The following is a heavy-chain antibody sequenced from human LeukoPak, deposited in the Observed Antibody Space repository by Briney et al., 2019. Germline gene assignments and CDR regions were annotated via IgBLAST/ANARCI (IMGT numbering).Heavy chain of an antibody. D-gene: IGHD2-15*01. CDR2: IYPGDSET. Sequence: GESLKISCKGSGYSFTSYWTGWVRQMPGKGLEWMGIIYPGDSETRYSPSLQGQVTISADKSISTAYLQWSSLKASDTAMYYCARYCSGGSCYSTSAFDIWGQGAMVTVSS. J-gene: IGHJ3*02. CDR1: GYSFTSYW. V-gene: IGHV5-51*01. CDR3: ARYCSGGSCYSTSAFDI.